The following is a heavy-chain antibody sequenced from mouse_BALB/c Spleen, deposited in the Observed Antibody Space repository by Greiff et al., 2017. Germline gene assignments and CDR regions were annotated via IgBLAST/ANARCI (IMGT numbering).Heavy chain of an antibody. CDR2: IYPGSGST. J-gene: IGHJ1*01. D-gene: IGHD1-1*01. V-gene: IGHV1S22*01. Sequence: LQQPGSELVRPGASVKLSCKASGYTFTSYWMHWVKQRHGQGLEWIGNIYPGSGSTNYDEKFKSKGTLTVDTSSSTAYMHLSSLTSEDSAVYYCTRTYYGSSYWYFDVWGAGTTVTVSS. CDR1: GYTFTSYW. CDR3: TRTYYGSSYWYFDV.